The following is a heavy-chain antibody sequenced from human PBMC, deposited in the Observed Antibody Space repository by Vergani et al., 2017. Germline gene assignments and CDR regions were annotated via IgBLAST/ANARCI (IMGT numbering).Heavy chain of an antibody. CDR1: GFTFSSYS. V-gene: IGHV3-21*01. CDR3: AKARAGMATIRYYFDY. J-gene: IGHJ4*02. CDR2: ISSSSSYI. D-gene: IGHD5-24*01. Sequence: EVQLVESGGGLVKPGGSLRLSCAASGFTFSSYSMNWVRQAPGKGLEWVSSISSSSSYIYYADSVKGRFTISRDNAKNSLYLQMNSLRAEDTAVYYCAKARAGMATIRYYFDYWGQGTLVTVSS.